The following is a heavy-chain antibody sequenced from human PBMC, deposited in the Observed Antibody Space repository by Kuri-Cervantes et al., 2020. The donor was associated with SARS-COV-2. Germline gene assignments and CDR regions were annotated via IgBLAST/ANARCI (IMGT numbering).Heavy chain of an antibody. V-gene: IGHV1-2*02. J-gene: IGHJ4*02. D-gene: IGHD3-3*01. Sequence: ASVKVSCKASGYTFTSYGISWVRQAPGQGLEWMGWIDPNSGDTKYTQKFQGRVTMARDTSITTAYMELNGLRSDDTAVYYCAGGYYGLDYWGQGSLVTVSS. CDR1: GYTFTSYG. CDR3: AGGYYGLDY. CDR2: IDPNSGDT.